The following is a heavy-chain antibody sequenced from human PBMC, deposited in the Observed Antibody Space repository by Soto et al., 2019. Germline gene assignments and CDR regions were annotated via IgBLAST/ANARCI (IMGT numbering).Heavy chain of an antibody. D-gene: IGHD3-10*01. CDR1: GGCVSSGDYY. V-gene: IGHV4-30-4*01. Sequence: SSRSLSVRCTVCGGCVSSGDYYGTWIRQPPGKGLEWIGYICYSGSTYYNPSLKSRVTISVDTSKNQFSLRLSSVTAADTAVYFSAREDSMVRGVLDYWGQGTLVPVSS. CDR2: ICYSGST. CDR3: AREDSMVRGVLDY. J-gene: IGHJ4*02.